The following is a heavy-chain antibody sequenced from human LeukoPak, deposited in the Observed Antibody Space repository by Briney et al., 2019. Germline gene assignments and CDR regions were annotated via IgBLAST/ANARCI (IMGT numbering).Heavy chain of an antibody. Sequence: GGSLRLSCAASGFTFSSYTMSWVRQAPGKGLEWVAVISYDGSNKYYADSVKGRFTISRDNSKNTLYLQMNSLRAEDTAVYYCARDIQYYDFWSGYQPYYYYYYGMDVWGQGTTVTVSS. CDR3: ARDIQYYDFWSGYQPYYYYYYGMDV. V-gene: IGHV3-30-3*01. D-gene: IGHD3-3*01. CDR2: ISYDGSNK. CDR1: GFTFSSYT. J-gene: IGHJ6*02.